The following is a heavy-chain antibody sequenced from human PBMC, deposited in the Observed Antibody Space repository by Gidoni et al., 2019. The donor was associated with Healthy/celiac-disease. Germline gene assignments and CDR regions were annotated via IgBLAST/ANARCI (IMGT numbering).Heavy chain of an antibody. J-gene: IGHJ6*03. CDR2: IYYSGST. CDR3: AWGSSYHYYYYMDV. CDR1: GGSTISGGYY. D-gene: IGHD3-16*02. V-gene: IGHV4-31*03. Sequence: QVQLQESGPGLVKPSQTLSLTCTVSGGSTISGGYYWSWIRQHPGQGLECIGYIYYSGSTYYNPSLKSRVTISVDTSKNQFSLKLSSVTAADTAVYYCAWGSSYHYYYYMDVWGKGTTVTVSS.